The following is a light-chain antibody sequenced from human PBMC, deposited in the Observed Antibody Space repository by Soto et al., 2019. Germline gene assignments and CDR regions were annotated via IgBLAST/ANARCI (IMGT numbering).Light chain of an antibody. CDR3: CSYAGRDTLGM. Sequence: QSALIQPRSVSGSPGQSVTISCTGTSSNVGGYNFVSWYQQYPGKVPRLLIYDVIKRPSWVPDRFSGSESGNTASLTISGLLLEDEADYYCCSYAGRDTLGMFGGGTKLTVL. CDR2: DVI. V-gene: IGLV2-11*01. J-gene: IGLJ3*02. CDR1: SSNVGGYNF.